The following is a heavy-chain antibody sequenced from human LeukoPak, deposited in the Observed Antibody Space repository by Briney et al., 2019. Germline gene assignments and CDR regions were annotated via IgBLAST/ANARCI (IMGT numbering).Heavy chain of an antibody. CDR2: ISRSGRDI. CDR1: GFTFGTYA. D-gene: IGHD4-11*01. Sequence: PGGSLRLSCAASGFTFGTYAMNWVRQAPGKGLEWVSSISRSGRDIYYADSVRGRFTISRDNARDSLYLQMNSLRVEDTAVYYCARGDESLQRNDVLDIWGQGTMVTVSS. J-gene: IGHJ3*02. CDR3: ARGDESLQRNDVLDI. V-gene: IGHV3-21*01.